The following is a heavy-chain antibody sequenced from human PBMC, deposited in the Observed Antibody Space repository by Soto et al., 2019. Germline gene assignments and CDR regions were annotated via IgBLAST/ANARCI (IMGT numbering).Heavy chain of an antibody. CDR2: ISSSSSYI. CDR1: GFTLSSYS. D-gene: IGHD3-16*01. V-gene: IGHV3-21*01. CDR3: ARDWGGEGTFDY. Sequence: EVQLVESGGGLVKPGGSLRLSCAASGFTLSSYSMNWVRQAPGKGLEWVSSISSSSSYIYYADSVKGRFTISRDNAKNSLYLQMNRLRAEDTAVYYCARDWGGEGTFDYWGQGTLVTVSS. J-gene: IGHJ4*02.